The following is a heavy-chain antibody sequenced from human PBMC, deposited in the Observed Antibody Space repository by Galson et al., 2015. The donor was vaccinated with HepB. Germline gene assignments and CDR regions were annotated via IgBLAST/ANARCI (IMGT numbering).Heavy chain of an antibody. CDR3: ARDPTRGSYGSVVAFDI. J-gene: IGHJ3*02. V-gene: IGHV1-18*01. D-gene: IGHD1-26*01. Sequence: SVKVSCKASGYTFTSYGISWVRQAPGQGLEWMGWISAYNGNTNYAQKLQGRVTMTTDTSTSTAYMELRSLRSDDTAVYYCARDPTRGSYGSVVAFDIWGQGTMVTVSS. CDR2: ISAYNGNT. CDR1: GYTFTSYG.